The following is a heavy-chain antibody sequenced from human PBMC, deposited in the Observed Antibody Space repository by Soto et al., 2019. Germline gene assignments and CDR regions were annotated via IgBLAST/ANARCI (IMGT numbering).Heavy chain of an antibody. D-gene: IGHD2-15*01. CDR3: ARAREVVAARIYYYCMDV. J-gene: IGHJ6*02. CDR2: INHSGST. Sequence: PSETLSLTCTFSGGSISSGGYYWSRIIQHPGKGLEWIGEINHSGSTNYSPSLRIRVTVSVYTSKHQFSLKLSSVTAADTAMYYCARAREVVAARIYYYCMDVWGQGTTVTVSS. CDR1: GGSISSGGYY. V-gene: IGHV4-31*03.